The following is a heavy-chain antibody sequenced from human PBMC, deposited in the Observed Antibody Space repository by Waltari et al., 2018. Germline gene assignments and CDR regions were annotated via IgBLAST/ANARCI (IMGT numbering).Heavy chain of an antibody. Sequence: EVQLLESGGGLVQPGGSLRLSCAASVFTFSSYAMSWVRPAPGKGLAWVSVIYSGGSTYDADSVKGRVTISRDKAKNTLYLQMNSLRAEDTAVYYCATSRLPYCGGDCYSNWGQGTLVTVSS. CDR1: VFTFSSYA. CDR3: ATSRLPYCGGDCYSN. J-gene: IGHJ4*02. D-gene: IGHD2-21*01. V-gene: IGHV3-23*03. CDR2: IYSGGST.